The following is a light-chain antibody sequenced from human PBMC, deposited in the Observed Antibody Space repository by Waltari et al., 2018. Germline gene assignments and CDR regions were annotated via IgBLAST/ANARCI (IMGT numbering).Light chain of an antibody. CDR3: QQYYGTPPT. V-gene: IGKV1-5*03. CDR1: QSISSW. Sequence: DIQMTQSPATLSASVGDRVTISCRASQSISSWLAWYQQKPGKAPKILIFKASFLESGVPSRFSGSGSGTEFSLTISSLQPEDVAVYYCQQYYGTPPTFGQGTKVEIK. CDR2: KAS. J-gene: IGKJ1*01.